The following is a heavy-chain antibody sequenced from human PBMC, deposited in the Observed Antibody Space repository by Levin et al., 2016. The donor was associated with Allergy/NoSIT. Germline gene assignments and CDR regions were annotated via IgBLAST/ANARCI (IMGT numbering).Heavy chain of an antibody. V-gene: IGHV3-66*01. J-gene: IGHJ4*02. Sequence: GGSLRLSCAVSGLSVSHNYMSWVRQAPGKGLEWVSLIYSGPDTYLADSVKGRFTISRDNSKNTLDLQMRSLRSDDTAIYYCVCGGWQVPFGSWGRGTLVSVSS. D-gene: IGHD3-10*02. CDR3: VCGGWQVPFGS. CDR1: GLSVSHNY. CDR2: IYSGPDT.